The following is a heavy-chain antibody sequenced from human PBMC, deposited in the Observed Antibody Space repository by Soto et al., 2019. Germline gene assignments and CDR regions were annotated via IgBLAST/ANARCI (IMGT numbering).Heavy chain of an antibody. Sequence: QVQLQESGPGLVKPSETLSLTCTVSGGSISSYYWSWIRQPPGKGLEWIVYIYYSGSTNYNPSLKSRVTISVDTSKNQFSLKLSSVTAADTAVYYCARRYGSAFDIWGQGTMVTVSS. CDR1: GGSISSYY. CDR3: ARRYGSAFDI. D-gene: IGHD3-10*01. J-gene: IGHJ3*02. CDR2: IYYSGST. V-gene: IGHV4-59*01.